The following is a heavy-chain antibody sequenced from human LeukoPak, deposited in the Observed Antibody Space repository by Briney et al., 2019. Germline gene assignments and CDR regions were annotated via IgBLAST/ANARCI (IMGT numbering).Heavy chain of an antibody. Sequence: SETLSLTCAVYGGSFSGYYWSWIRQPPGKGLEWIGEINHSGSTNYNPSLKSRVTISVDTSKNQFSLKLSSVTAADTAVYYCARGRGYCSGGSCYLTNWGQGTMATVSS. J-gene: IGHJ3*01. CDR2: INHSGST. V-gene: IGHV4-34*01. CDR3: ARGRGYCSGGSCYLTN. D-gene: IGHD2-15*01. CDR1: GGSFSGYY.